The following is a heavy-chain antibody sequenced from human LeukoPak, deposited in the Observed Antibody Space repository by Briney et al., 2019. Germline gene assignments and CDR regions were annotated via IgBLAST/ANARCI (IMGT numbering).Heavy chain of an antibody. D-gene: IGHD2-15*01. CDR1: GGSISSSSYY. CDR3: ARQGYCSGGSCYTWILDY. Sequence: SETLSLTCTVSGGSISSSSYYWGWIRQPPGKGLEWIGSIYYSGSTYYNPSLKSRVTISVDTPKNQFSLKLSSVTAADTAVYYCARQGYCSGGSCYTWILDYWGQGTLVTVSS. CDR2: IYYSGST. J-gene: IGHJ4*02. V-gene: IGHV4-39*01.